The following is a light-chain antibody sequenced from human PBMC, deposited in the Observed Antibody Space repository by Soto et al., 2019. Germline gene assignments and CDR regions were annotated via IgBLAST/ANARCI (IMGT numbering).Light chain of an antibody. J-gene: IGKJ4*01. CDR2: IAS. CDR1: QGISSH. V-gene: IGKV1-8*01. CDR3: QQYFSYPLT. Sequence: AIRMTQSPSSFSASTGDRVTITCRASQGISSHLAWYQVKPGKAPRLLIYIASFLASGVPTRFSGSGSGTYSTLTISPLQYEYFAVYYCQQYFSYPLTFGGGTKVEIK.